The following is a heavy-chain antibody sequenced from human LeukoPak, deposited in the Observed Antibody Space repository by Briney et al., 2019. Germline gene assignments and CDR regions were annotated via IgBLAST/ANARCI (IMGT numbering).Heavy chain of an antibody. Sequence: GGSLRLSCAASGFTFSSHAMTWVRQAPGKGLEWGSSITGSGGSTFYAASVKGRFTISRDNSKNTLYLQIYNLRAEDTAVYYCARDSETETGWYYYGMDVWGQGTTVTVSS. J-gene: IGHJ6*02. D-gene: IGHD2-21*02. CDR2: ITGSGGST. CDR1: GFTFSSHA. V-gene: IGHV3-23*01. CDR3: ARDSETETGWYYYGMDV.